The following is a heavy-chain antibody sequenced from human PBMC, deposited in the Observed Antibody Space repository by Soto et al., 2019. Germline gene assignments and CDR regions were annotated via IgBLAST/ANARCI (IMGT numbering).Heavy chain of an antibody. CDR1: IVSITSSNW. CDR3: ARDYDGFDY. CDR2: ISHRGNV. J-gene: IGHJ4*02. Sequence: SETLSLTCDVSIVSITSSNWWTWVRQPPWKGLEWIGKISHRGNVNYNATLRSRVIISVDKPKNQLSLKLMSVTAADTAVYYCARDYDGFDYWGQGILVTVS. D-gene: IGHD3-16*01. V-gene: IGHV4-4*02.